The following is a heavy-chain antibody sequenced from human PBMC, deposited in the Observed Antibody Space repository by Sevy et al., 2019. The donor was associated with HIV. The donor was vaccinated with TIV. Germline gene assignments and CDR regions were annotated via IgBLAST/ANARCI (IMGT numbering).Heavy chain of an antibody. CDR1: GFTVSSNY. J-gene: IGHJ4*02. CDR2: IYSGGST. CDR3: ARDRDGYNDY. Sequence: GGSLRLSCAASGFTVSSNYMSWVRQAPGKGLEWVSVIYSGGSTYYADSVKVRFTISRDNSKNTLYLQMNSLRAEDTAVYYCARDRDGYNDYWGQGTLVTVSS. V-gene: IGHV3-53*01. D-gene: IGHD5-12*01.